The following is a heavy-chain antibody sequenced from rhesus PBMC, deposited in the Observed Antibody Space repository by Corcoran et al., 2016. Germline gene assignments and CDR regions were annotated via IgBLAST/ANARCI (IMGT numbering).Heavy chain of an antibody. J-gene: IGHJ4*01. CDR1: GGSISGGYY. D-gene: IGHD6-25*01. CDR3: ARDLAAAGGY. V-gene: IGHV4S7*01. CDR2: IYGNSAST. Sequence: QVQLQESGPGLVKTSETLSLTCAVSGGSISGGYYWGLIRPHPGKGLEWIGNIYGNSASTYYNPALKSRVTMSKDTSKNQFSRKLSSVTAADTAVYYCARDLAAAGGYWGQGVLVTVSS.